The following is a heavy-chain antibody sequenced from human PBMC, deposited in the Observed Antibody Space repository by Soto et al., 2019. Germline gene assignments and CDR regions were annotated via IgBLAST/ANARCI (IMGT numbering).Heavy chain of an antibody. CDR1: GYRFTSYW. CDR2: IFPSDSDT. V-gene: IGHV5-51*01. J-gene: IGHJ5*02. CDR3: ARKDKSGYFNWFDP. Sequence: PGESLKISCRTSGYRFTSYWIAWVRQMPGKGLEWMGIIFPSDSDTRYSPSFQGQVTISADRSTSTVFLQWASLKASDTAVYFCARKDKSGYFNWFDPWGQGIVLTVSS. D-gene: IGHD3-22*01.